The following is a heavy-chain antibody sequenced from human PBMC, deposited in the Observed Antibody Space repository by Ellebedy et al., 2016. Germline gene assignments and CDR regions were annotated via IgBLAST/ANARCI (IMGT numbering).Heavy chain of an antibody. CDR2: VYYTGSA. CDR3: VRQWDASLYYYYYIDV. D-gene: IGHD1-26*01. Sequence: SETLSLXXTVSGGAISISNYYWGWVRQLPGKGLEWIGSVYYTGSAYYTPSFQSRVALSIDTSKDQFSLKVSSVTDADTGVYFCVRQWDASLYYYYYIDVWGKGTTVTVSS. CDR1: GGAISISNYY. J-gene: IGHJ6*03. V-gene: IGHV4-39*01.